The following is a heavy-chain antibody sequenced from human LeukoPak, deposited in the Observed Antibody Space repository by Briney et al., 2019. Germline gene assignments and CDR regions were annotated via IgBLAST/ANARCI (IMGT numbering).Heavy chain of an antibody. CDR1: GYTFTSYD. Sequence: ASVKVSCKASGYTFTSYDINWVRQATGQGLEWMGWMNPNTGNTGYAQKFQDRATMTRNTSISTAYMELSSLRSDDTAVYYCARVSRAAAGTEWGQGTLVTVSS. V-gene: IGHV1-8*01. CDR2: MNPNTGNT. J-gene: IGHJ4*02. D-gene: IGHD6-13*01. CDR3: ARVSRAAAGTE.